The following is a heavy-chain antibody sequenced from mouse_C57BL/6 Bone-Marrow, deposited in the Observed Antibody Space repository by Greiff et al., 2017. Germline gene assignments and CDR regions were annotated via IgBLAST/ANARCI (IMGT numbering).Heavy chain of an antibody. D-gene: IGHD1-1*01. V-gene: IGHV5-6*01. CDR3: ARSYYYGSSYDWFAY. Sequence: EVNVVESGGDLVKPGGSLKLSCAASGFTFSSYGLSWVRQTPAKRLSWVATISSGGSYTYYPDGVTGRFTISRENAQNTLYLQMSSLKSEDTAMYYCARSYYYGSSYDWFAYCGQGSLVTVSA. CDR1: GFTFSSYG. CDR2: ISSGGSYT. J-gene: IGHJ3*01.